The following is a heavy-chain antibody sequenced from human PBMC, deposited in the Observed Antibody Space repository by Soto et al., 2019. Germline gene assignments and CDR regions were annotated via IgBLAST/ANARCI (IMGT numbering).Heavy chain of an antibody. CDR2: IDSSGEK. J-gene: IGHJ5*02. D-gene: IGHD6-19*01. Sequence: QVTLKDSGPVLVNPTETLTLRCTVSGLSITDSEMGVSWIRQPPGQPLEWLAHIDSSGEKSYRTFLKSRLAISKDTSKGQTVLTMTNMDPADTATYYCARRHLAVAVSPWFDPWGQGIPVTVSS. CDR1: GLSITDSEMG. V-gene: IGHV2-26*01. CDR3: ARRHLAVAVSPWFDP.